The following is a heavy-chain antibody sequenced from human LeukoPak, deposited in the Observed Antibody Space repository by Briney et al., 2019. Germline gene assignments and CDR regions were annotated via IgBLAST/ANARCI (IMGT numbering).Heavy chain of an antibody. CDR2: INTDTGNP. J-gene: IGHJ6*02. D-gene: IGHD2-15*01. CDR1: GYTFTDYA. V-gene: IGHV7-4-1*02. Sequence: ASVKVSCKASGYTFTDYAMNWVRQAPGQGLEWMGRINTDTGNPTYAQGFTGRFVFSLDTSVSTAYLQISNLKAEDTAVYYCATGAARLGVLFYYGIGVWGQGTTVTVSS. CDR3: ATGAARLGVLFYYGIGV.